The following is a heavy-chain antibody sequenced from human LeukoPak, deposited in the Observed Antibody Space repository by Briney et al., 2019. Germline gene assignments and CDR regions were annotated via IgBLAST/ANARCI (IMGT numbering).Heavy chain of an antibody. V-gene: IGHV1-69*01. CDR2: IIPMINTP. J-gene: IGHJ4*02. CDR3: AIFQGTYGDNDNDF. CDR1: GGTFRSFA. D-gene: IGHD4-17*01. Sequence: SSVKVSCKASGGTFRSFAINWVRQAPGKGLEWMGGIIPMINTPKYAQRFQGRVSITADESTSTGYMEVRSLRSEDTAVYYCAIFQGTYGDNDNDFWGQGTLVTVSS.